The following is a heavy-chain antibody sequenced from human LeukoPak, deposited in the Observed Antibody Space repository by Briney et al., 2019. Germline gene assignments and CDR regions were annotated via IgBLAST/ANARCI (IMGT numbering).Heavy chain of an antibody. J-gene: IGHJ4*02. CDR3: ARDLFRGSGSYYNVPPDY. CDR1: GYTFTGYY. CDR2: INPNSGGT. Sequence: ASVKVSCKASGYTFTGYYMHWVRQAPGQGLEWMGWINPNSGGTNYAQKFRGRVTMTRDTSISTAYMELSRLRSDDTAVYYCARDLFRGSGSYYNVPPDYWGQGTLVTVSS. D-gene: IGHD3-10*01. V-gene: IGHV1-2*02.